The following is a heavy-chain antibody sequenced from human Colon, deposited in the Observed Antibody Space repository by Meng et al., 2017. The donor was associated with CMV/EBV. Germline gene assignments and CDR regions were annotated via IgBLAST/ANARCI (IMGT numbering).Heavy chain of an antibody. Sequence: QWRLHRWGAVMFKPSETLALPCAVYGGSFSGYYWSWIRQPPGKGLEWIGEINHSGSTNYNPSLKSRVTISVDTSKNQFSLKLSSVTAADTAVYYCASILFAAAAGGWGGYWGQGTLVTVSS. D-gene: IGHD6-13*01. CDR2: INHSGST. CDR3: ASILFAAAAGGWGGY. V-gene: IGHV4-34*01. J-gene: IGHJ4*02. CDR1: GGSFSGYY.